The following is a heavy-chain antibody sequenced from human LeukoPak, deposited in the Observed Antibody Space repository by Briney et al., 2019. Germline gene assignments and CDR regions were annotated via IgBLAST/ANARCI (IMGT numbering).Heavy chain of an antibody. Sequence: PSETLSLTCTVSGGSISTSNYYWGWIRQPPGKGLEWIGNIFYSGSTYYSPSLKSRVTISLDTSRNQFSLKLSSVTAADTAVYYCARDRGGQWLVHPPKGLRYNWFDPWGQGTLVTVSS. CDR2: IFYSGST. J-gene: IGHJ5*02. CDR3: ARDRGGQWLVHPPKGLRYNWFDP. D-gene: IGHD6-19*01. V-gene: IGHV4-39*07. CDR1: GGSISTSNYY.